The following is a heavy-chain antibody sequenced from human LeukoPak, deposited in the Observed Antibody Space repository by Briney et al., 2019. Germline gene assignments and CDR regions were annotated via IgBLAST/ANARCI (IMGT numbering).Heavy chain of an antibody. D-gene: IGHD6-13*01. J-gene: IGHJ3*01. V-gene: IGHV4-39*07. Sequence: SETLSLTCTVSDGSISSNSYYWGWIRQPPGKGLEWIANIYYSGNTYYNPSLKSRVTISVDTSKNQFSLKLRSVTAADTAVYYCARISSSNWYNERGAFDVWGQGTMVTVSS. CDR1: DGSISSNSYY. CDR2: IYYSGNT. CDR3: ARISSSNWYNERGAFDV.